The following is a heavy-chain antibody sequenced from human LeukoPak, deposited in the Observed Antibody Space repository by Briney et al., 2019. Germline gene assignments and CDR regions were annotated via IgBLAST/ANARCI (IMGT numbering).Heavy chain of an antibody. V-gene: IGHV4-61*01. J-gene: IGHJ4*02. Sequence: SETLSLTCTVSGGSVSSGSYYWSWIRQPPGKGLEWIGYIYYGGSTNYNPSLKSRVTISVDTSKNRFSLRLSSVTAADTAVYCCARGGPSLGVDYWGQGTLVTVSS. D-gene: IGHD5/OR15-5a*01. CDR3: ARGGPSLGVDY. CDR1: GGSVSSGSYY. CDR2: IYYGGST.